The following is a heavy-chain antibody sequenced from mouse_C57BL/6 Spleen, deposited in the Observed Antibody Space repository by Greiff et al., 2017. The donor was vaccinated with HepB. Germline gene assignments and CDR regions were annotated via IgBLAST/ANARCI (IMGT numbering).Heavy chain of an antibody. CDR2: INPSSGYT. V-gene: IGHV1-4*01. CDR3: ATVEYYFDY. J-gene: IGHJ2*01. CDR1: GYTFTSYT. Sequence: QVQLKQSGAELARPGASVKMSCKASGYTFTSYTMHWVKQRPGQGLEWIGYINPSSGYTKYNQKFKDKATLTADKSSSTAYMQLSSLTSEDSAVYYCATVEYYFDYWGQGTTLTVSS. D-gene: IGHD1-1*01.